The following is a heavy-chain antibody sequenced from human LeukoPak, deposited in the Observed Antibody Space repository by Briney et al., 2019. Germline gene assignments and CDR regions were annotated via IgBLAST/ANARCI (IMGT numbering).Heavy chain of an antibody. J-gene: IGHJ4*02. V-gene: IGHV3-21*01. CDR2: ISTSSSGI. D-gene: IGHD3-22*01. Sequence: NPGGSLRLSCAASGFTFSSYSMNWVRQAPGKGLEWVSSISTSSSGIYHADSVKGRFTISRDNAKNSLYLQMNSLRAEDTAVYYCVREDSSGNFDYWGQGTLVTVS. CDR3: VREDSSGNFDY. CDR1: GFTFSSYS.